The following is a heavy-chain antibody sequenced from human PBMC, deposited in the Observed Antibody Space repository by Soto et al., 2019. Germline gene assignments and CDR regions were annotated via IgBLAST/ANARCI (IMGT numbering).Heavy chain of an antibody. J-gene: IGHJ6*02. CDR1: GFTFSSYS. Sequence: GGSLRLSCAASGFTFSSYSMNWVRQAPGKGLEWVSSISSSSSYIYYADSVKGRFTISRDNAKNSLYLQMNSLRAEDTAVYYCARDGLSVAGKTYYYDGMDVWGQGPTVTVSS. V-gene: IGHV3-21*01. D-gene: IGHD6-19*01. CDR2: ISSSSSYI. CDR3: ARDGLSVAGKTYYYDGMDV.